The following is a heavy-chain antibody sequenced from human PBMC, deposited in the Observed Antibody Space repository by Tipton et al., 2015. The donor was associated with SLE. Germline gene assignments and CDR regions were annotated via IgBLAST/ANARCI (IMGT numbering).Heavy chain of an antibody. J-gene: IGHJ5*02. CDR2: IYHSGST. CDR1: GYSIISGYF. D-gene: IGHD2-21*01. CDR3: ARDDRSVDSWFDP. V-gene: IGHV4-38-2*02. Sequence: TLSLTCAVSGYSIISGYFWGWIRQPPGRGLEWIGNIYHSGSTYYNPSLKSRVTISVDKSKNQFSLRLSSVTAADTAIYYCARDDRSVDSWFDPWGPGTLVTVSS.